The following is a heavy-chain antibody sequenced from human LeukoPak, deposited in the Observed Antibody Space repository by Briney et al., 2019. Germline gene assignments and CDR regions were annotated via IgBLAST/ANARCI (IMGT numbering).Heavy chain of an antibody. CDR3: AREPSYSSSWYGY. V-gene: IGHV4-59*12. Sequence: SETLSLTCTVSGGSISTYYWSWIRLPPGKGLEWIAYIYFTGRTQYNPSLKSRVTISVDTSKNQFSLKLNSVTAADTAVYYCAREPSYSSSWYGYWGQGTLVTVSS. J-gene: IGHJ4*02. D-gene: IGHD6-13*01. CDR1: GGSISTYY. CDR2: IYFTGRT.